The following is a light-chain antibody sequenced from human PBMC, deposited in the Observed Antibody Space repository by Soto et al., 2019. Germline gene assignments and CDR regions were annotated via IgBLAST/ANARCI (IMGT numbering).Light chain of an antibody. CDR2: GAS. Sequence: IVLTQTPATLCLCPGKTATVSSGASQNISSYLIWYQQKPGQAPRLLIYGASSRATGIPDRFSGDGSGTDFTLNISRLEPEDFAVYYCQQYSLSPLTCGGGNKVDIK. V-gene: IGKV3-20*01. CDR3: QQYSLSPLT. J-gene: IGKJ4*01. CDR1: QNISSY.